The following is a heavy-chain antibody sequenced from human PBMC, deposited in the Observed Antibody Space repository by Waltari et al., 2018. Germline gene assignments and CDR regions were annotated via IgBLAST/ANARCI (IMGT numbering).Heavy chain of an antibody. CDR2: MNPNSCNT. J-gene: IGHJ3*02. Sequence: QVQLVQSGAEVKKPGASVKVSCKASGYTFTSSDINWVRQATGQGLEWMGWMNPNSCNTGYAQKFQGRVTITRNTSISTAYMELSSLRSEDTAVYYCARESGGDRQGAFDIWGQGTMVTVSS. CDR3: ARESGGDRQGAFDI. D-gene: IGHD2-21*01. V-gene: IGHV1-8*03. CDR1: GYTFTSSD.